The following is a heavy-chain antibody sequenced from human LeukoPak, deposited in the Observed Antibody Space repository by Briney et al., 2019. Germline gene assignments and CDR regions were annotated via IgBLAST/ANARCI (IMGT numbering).Heavy chain of an antibody. J-gene: IGHJ4*02. V-gene: IGHV3-74*01. D-gene: IGHD3-22*01. CDR2: INGDGSST. Sequence: GGSLRLSCAASGFPFSSYWMHWVRQVPGKGLVWVSRINGDGSSTSYADSVKGRFTISRDNAKNTLYLQMNGLRAEDTAVYYCARDGDSSGYYVNFDYWGRGTLVTVSS. CDR1: GFPFSSYW. CDR3: ARDGDSSGYYVNFDY.